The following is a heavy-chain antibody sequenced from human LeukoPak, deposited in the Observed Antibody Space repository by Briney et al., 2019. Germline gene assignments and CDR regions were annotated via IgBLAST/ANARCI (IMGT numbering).Heavy chain of an antibody. D-gene: IGHD3-22*01. Sequence: SETLSLTCTVSGGSISSYYWGWIRQPPGKGLEWIGSIYYSGSTYYNPSLKSRVTISVDTSKNQFSLKLSSVTAADTAVYYCARQSYYDSSGTDAFDIWGQGTMVTVSS. CDR3: ARQSYYDSSGTDAFDI. J-gene: IGHJ3*02. CDR1: GGSISSYY. V-gene: IGHV4-39*01. CDR2: IYYSGST.